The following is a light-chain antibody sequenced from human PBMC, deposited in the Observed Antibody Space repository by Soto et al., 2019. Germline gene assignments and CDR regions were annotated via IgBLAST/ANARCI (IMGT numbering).Light chain of an antibody. J-gene: IGLJ3*02. CDR2: DVS. Sequence: QSALTQSASLSGSPGQSIAISCAGTSGDVGGYNYVSWYQQHPGKAPKLIIYDVSNRPSGVSTRFSGSKSGNTASLTISGLQTEDEADYSCSSYTSTNSGVFGGGTKVTVL. CDR1: SGDVGGYNY. CDR3: SSYTSTNSGV. V-gene: IGLV2-14*01.